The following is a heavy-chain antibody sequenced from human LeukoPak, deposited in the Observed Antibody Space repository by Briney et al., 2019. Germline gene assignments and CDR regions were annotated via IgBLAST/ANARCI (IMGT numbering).Heavy chain of an antibody. J-gene: IGHJ6*03. D-gene: IGHD3-10*01. CDR2: INHSGST. V-gene: IGHV4-34*01. CDR3: ARLKITMVRGVMWAVDYYYYMDV. Sequence: PSETLSLTCAVYGGSFSGYYWSWIRQPPGKGLEWIGEINHSGSTNYNPSLKSRVTISVDTSKNQFSLKLSSVTAADTAVYYCARLKITMVRGVMWAVDYYYYMDVWGKGTTVTISS. CDR1: GGSFSGYY.